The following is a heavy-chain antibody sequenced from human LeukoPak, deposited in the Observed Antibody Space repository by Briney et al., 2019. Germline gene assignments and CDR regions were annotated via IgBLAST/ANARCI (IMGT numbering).Heavy chain of an antibody. D-gene: IGHD6-13*01. CDR3: ARGGSSSSWYPFDY. CDR2: IRNKANSYTT. J-gene: IGHJ4*02. V-gene: IGHV3-72*01. CDR1: GFTFSIYS. Sequence: GGSLRLSCAASGFTFSIYSMNWVRQAPGKGREWVVRIRNKANSYTTEYAASVKGRFTISRDDSKNSLYLQMNRLKTEDTAVYYCARGGSSSSWYPFDYWGQGTLVTVSS.